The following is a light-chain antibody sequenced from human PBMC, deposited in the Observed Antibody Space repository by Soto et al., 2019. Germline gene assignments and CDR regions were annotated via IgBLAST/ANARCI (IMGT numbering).Light chain of an antibody. J-gene: IGKJ1*01. CDR1: QSISSY. V-gene: IGKV1-39*01. CDR3: KQYYSTRT. Sequence: DIKMTQSPFTLSASVGDRVTFICRASQSISSYLNWSQQTPGNAPKFLIYAASNLQGGVPSRFSGSGSGTDFTLTISSLQADDVAVYYCKQYYSTRTFGQGNKVDI. CDR2: AAS.